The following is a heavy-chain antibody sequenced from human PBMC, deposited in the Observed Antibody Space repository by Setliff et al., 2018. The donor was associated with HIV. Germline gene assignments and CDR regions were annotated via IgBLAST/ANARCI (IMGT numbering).Heavy chain of an antibody. V-gene: IGHV1-69*13. J-gene: IGHJ4*02. CDR3: ARGGVYYYDSSGWSMDY. D-gene: IGHD3-22*01. CDR1: GGTFSSYA. Sequence: SVKVSCKASGGTFSSYAISWVRQAPGQGLDWMGGIIPVFGTTNYAQKFQGRVTITADESTSTAYMELSSLRSEDTAVYYCARGGVYYYDSSGWSMDYWSQGTLVTVSS. CDR2: IIPVFGTT.